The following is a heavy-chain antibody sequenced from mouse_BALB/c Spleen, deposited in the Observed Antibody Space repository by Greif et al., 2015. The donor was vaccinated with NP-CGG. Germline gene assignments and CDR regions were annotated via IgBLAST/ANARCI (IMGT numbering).Heavy chain of an antibody. CDR1: GFNIKDTY. Sequence: EVQVVESGAELVKPGASVKLSCTASGFNIKDTYMHWVKQRPEQGLEWIGRIDPANGNTKYDPKFQGKATITADTPSNTAYLQLSSLTSEDTAVYYCARWDWYFDVWGAGTTVTVSS. V-gene: IGHV14-3*02. CDR2: IDPANGNT. J-gene: IGHJ1*01. CDR3: ARWDWYFDV.